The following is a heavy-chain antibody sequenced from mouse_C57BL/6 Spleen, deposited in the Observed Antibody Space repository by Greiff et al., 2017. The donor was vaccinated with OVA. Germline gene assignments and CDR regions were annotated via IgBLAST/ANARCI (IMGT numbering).Heavy chain of an antibody. CDR1: GYTFTDYE. CDR3: TRNYGSPRYFDY. V-gene: IGHV1-15*01. Sequence: QVQLQQSGAELVRPGASVTLSCKASGYTFTDYEMHWVKQTPVHGLEWIGAIDPETGGTAYNQKFKGKAILTADKSSSTAYMELRSLTSEDSAVYYCTRNYGSPRYFDYWGQGTTRTVSS. J-gene: IGHJ2*01. CDR2: IDPETGGT. D-gene: IGHD1-1*01.